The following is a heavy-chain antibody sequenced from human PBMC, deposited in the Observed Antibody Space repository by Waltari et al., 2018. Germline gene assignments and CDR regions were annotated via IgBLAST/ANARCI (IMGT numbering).Heavy chain of an antibody. CDR2: INHSGST. D-gene: IGHD3-10*01. Sequence: QVQLQQWGAGLLKPSETLSLTCAVYGGSFSGYYWRWIRQPPGKGLEWIGEINHSGSTNYNPSLKSRVTISVDTSKNQFSLKLSSVTAADTAVYYCARGGRGTMGLRYYYYYMDVWGKGTTVTVSS. CDR3: ARGGRGTMGLRYYYYYMDV. J-gene: IGHJ6*03. CDR1: GGSFSGYY. V-gene: IGHV4-34*01.